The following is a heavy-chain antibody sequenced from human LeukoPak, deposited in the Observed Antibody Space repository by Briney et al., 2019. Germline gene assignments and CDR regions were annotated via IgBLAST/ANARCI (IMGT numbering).Heavy chain of an antibody. Sequence: GGSLRLSCAASGFTFSNAWMSWVRQAPGKGLEWVGRSKSKTDGGTTDYAAPVKGRFTISRDNARNSLNLQMNSLRAEDTAVYYCARDPRSKGGDWGDFDYWGQGTLVTVSS. CDR1: GFTFSNAW. V-gene: IGHV3-15*01. D-gene: IGHD2-21*02. CDR2: SKSKTDGGTT. CDR3: ARDPRSKGGDWGDFDY. J-gene: IGHJ4*02.